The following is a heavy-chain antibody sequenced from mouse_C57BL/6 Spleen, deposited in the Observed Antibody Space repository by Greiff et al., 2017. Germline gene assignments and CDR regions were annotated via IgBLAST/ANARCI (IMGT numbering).Heavy chain of an antibody. J-gene: IGHJ1*03. D-gene: IGHD1-1*01. CDR2: IYPSDSET. CDR3: ARSTTVVAYWYFDV. V-gene: IGHV1-61*01. CDR1: GYTFTSYW. Sequence: QVQLQQSGAELVRPGSSVKLSCKASGYTFTSYWMDWVKQRPGQGLEWIGNIYPSDSETHYNQKFKDKATLTVDKSSSTAYMQLSSLTSEDSAVYYCARSTTVVAYWYFDVWGTGTTGTVSS.